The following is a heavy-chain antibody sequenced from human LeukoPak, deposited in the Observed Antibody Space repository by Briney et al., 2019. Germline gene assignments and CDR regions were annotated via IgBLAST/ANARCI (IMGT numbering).Heavy chain of an antibody. J-gene: IGHJ2*01. V-gene: IGHV3-23*01. Sequence: GGSLRLSCAASGFTFRNYAMSWVRQAPGKGLEWVSAISNNADRTYYKDSVKGRFTISRDNSRNTVYLQMNSLRAEDTAVYYCAKGSGHIVVVTAYLYFDLWGRGTLVTVSS. CDR3: AKGSGHIVVVTAYLYFDL. CDR1: GFTFRNYA. CDR2: ISNNADRT. D-gene: IGHD2-21*02.